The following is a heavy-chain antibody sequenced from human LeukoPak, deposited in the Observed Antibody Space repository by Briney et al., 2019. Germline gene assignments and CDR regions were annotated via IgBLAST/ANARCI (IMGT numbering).Heavy chain of an antibody. D-gene: IGHD2-2*01. CDR1: GGSISSYY. J-gene: IGHJ4*02. CDR3: ARSRGSNSWDFDH. Sequence: SETLSLTCTVSGGSISSYYWSWIRQPPGKGLEWIGYIYYSGSTNYKSSLKSRVTISGDTSKNQFSLKLSSVTAADTAVYYCARSRGSNSWDFDHWGQGTLVTVSS. CDR2: IYYSGST. V-gene: IGHV4-59*13.